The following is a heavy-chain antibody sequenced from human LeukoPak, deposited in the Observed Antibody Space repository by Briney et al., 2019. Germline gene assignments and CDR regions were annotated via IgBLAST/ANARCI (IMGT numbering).Heavy chain of an antibody. CDR1: GGTFSSYA. J-gene: IGHJ4*02. V-gene: IGHV1-69*05. Sequence: ASVKVSCKASGGTFSSYAISWVRQAPGQGLEWMGGIIPIFGTANYAQKFQGRVTITTDESTSTAYMELSSLRSEDTAVYYCAREIEAKEGKNYYDRSGPNFDVWGQGSLVTVSS. CDR2: IIPIFGTA. D-gene: IGHD3-22*01. CDR3: AREIEAKEGKNYYDRSGPNFDV.